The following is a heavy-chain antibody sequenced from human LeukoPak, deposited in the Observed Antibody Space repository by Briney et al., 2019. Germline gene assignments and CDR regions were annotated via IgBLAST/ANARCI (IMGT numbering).Heavy chain of an antibody. CDR3: AKYWGAYGDYRGRYMDV. J-gene: IGHJ6*03. Sequence: GGSLRLSCVASGFTFSRHGMSWVRQAPGKGLEWVSAISGSGGSTYYADSVKGRFTISRDNSKNTLYLQMNSLRAEDTAVYYCAKYWGAYGDYRGRYMDVWGKGTTVTVSS. V-gene: IGHV3-23*01. CDR1: GFTFSRHG. CDR2: ISGSGGST. D-gene: IGHD4-17*01.